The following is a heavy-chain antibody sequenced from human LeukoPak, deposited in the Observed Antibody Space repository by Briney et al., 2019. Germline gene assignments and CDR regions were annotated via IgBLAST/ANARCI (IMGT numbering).Heavy chain of an antibody. D-gene: IGHD3-3*01. Sequence: GGSLRLSCAASRFTFNTYWMSWVRRAPGKGLEWVAKIKQDGSESYYVDSVKGRFTISRDNAKNSLYLQMNSLRADDTAVYYCARAANYDFWSDPNWFDPWGQGTLVTVSS. J-gene: IGHJ5*02. CDR3: ARAANYDFWSDPNWFDP. CDR1: RFTFNTYW. V-gene: IGHV3-7*01. CDR2: IKQDGSES.